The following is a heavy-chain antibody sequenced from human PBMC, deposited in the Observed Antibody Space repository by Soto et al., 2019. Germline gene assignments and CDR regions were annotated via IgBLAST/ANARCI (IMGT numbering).Heavy chain of an antibody. D-gene: IGHD6-13*01. V-gene: IGHV3-30-3*01. CDR1: GFTFSSYA. CDR3: AREPSAGRGYYYYGMDV. J-gene: IGHJ6*02. CDR2: ISYDGSNK. Sequence: QVQLVEPGGGVVQPGRSLRLSCAASGFTFSSYAMHWVRQAPGKGLEWVAVISYDGSNKYYADSVKGRFTISRDNSKNTLYLQMNSLRAEDTAVYYCAREPSAGRGYYYYGMDVWGRGTTVTVSS.